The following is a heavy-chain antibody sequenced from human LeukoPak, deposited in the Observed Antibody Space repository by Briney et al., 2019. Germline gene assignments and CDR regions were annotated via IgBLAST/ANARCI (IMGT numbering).Heavy chain of an antibody. V-gene: IGHV4-59*08. CDR1: GGSISSYY. J-gene: IGHJ4*02. CDR3: ARSRDGYNYGLFDY. D-gene: IGHD5-24*01. Sequence: SETLSLTCTVSGGSISSYYWSWIRQPPGKGLEWIGYIYYSGSTNYNPSLKSRVTISVDTSKNQFSLKLSSVTAADTAVYYCARSRDGYNYGLFDYWGQGTLVTVSS. CDR2: IYYSGST.